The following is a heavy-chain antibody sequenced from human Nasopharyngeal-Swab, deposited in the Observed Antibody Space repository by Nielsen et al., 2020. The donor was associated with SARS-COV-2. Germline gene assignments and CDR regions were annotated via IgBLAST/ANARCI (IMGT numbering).Heavy chain of an antibody. CDR1: GYTFTSYA. CDR2: INTNTGNP. Sequence: ASVNVSCKASGYTFTSYAMNWVRQAPGQGLEWMGWINTNTGNPTYAQGFTGRFVFSLDTSVSTAYLQISSLKAEDTAVYYCARDPSSSSSYYYYYYGMDVWCQGTTVTVSS. D-gene: IGHD6-13*01. CDR3: ARDPSSSSSYYYYYYGMDV. V-gene: IGHV7-4-1*02. J-gene: IGHJ6*02.